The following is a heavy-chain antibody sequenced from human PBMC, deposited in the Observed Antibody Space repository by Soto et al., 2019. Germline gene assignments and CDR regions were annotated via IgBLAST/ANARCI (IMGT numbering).Heavy chain of an antibody. CDR1: GFTFSSYG. CDR3: AKDRYYDLWSGYYDY. CDR2: ISYDGSNK. Sequence: QVQLVESGGGVVQPGRSLRLSCAASGFTFSSYGMHWVRQAPGKGLEWVAVISYDGSNKYYADSVKGRFTISRDNSKNTLYLQMNSLRAEDTAVYYCAKDRYYDLWSGYYDYWGQGTLVTVSS. V-gene: IGHV3-30*18. D-gene: IGHD3-3*01. J-gene: IGHJ4*02.